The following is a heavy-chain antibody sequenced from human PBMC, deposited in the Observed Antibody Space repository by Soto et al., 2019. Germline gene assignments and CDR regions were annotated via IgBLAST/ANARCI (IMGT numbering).Heavy chain of an antibody. D-gene: IGHD6-19*01. CDR2: INHSGST. J-gene: IGHJ5*02. CDR1: GGSFSGYY. Sequence: SETLSLTCAVYGGSFSGYYWSWIRQPPGKGLEWIGEINHSGSTNYNPSLKSRVTISVDTSKNQFSLKLSSVTAADTAVYYCARGPIAVAAHNWFDPWGQGTLVTVSS. V-gene: IGHV4-34*01. CDR3: ARGPIAVAAHNWFDP.